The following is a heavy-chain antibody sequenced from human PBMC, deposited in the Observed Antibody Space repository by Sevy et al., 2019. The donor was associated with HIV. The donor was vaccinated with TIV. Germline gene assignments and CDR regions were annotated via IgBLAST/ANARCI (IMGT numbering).Heavy chain of an antibody. Sequence: GGSLRLSCVASGFSFSNYAMHWVRQAPGKGGEWVAVLWNDGNDKSYADSVKGRFTISRDNAKNTLYLQMNGLRAEDTAIYYCATEYNNGYDYWGQGTMVTVSS. J-gene: IGHJ4*02. CDR3: ATEYNNGYDY. CDR2: LWNDGNDK. D-gene: IGHD5-18*01. CDR1: GFSFSNYA. V-gene: IGHV3-33*01.